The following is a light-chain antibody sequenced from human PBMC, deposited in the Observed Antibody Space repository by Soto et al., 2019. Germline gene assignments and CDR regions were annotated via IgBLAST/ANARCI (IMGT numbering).Light chain of an antibody. CDR2: DVC. Sequence: QSALTQPRSVSGSPGQSVTISCTGTSSDVGVYSLVSWYQQHPGKAPKLIIYDVCQRPSGVPDRFSGSESGNTASLTISGLKADDEADYYCCSYAASVVLLGGGTKLTVL. CDR1: SSDVGVYSL. V-gene: IGLV2-11*01. CDR3: CSYAASVVL. J-gene: IGLJ2*01.